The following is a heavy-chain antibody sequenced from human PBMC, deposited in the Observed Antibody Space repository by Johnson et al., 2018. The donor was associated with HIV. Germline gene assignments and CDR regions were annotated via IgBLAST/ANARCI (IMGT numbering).Heavy chain of an antibody. Sequence: VQLVESGGGLVKPGGSLRLSCAAYGFTFNNAWMSWVRQAPGKGLEWVGRIKSKTDGGTTDYAAPVKGRFTISRDDSKNTLNLQMNSLRAEDTAVYYCATAGVVTIFGVVIPTDAFDIWGQGTMVIVS. D-gene: IGHD3-3*01. J-gene: IGHJ3*02. CDR1: GFTFNNAW. CDR3: ATAGVVTIFGVVIPTDAFDI. CDR2: IKSKTDGGTT. V-gene: IGHV3-15*05.